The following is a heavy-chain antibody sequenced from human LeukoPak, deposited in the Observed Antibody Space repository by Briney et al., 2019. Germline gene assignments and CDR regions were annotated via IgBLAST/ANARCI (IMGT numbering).Heavy chain of an antibody. Sequence: FTFSVSGLTFNGAWLNWVRQAPGKGLEWVANLDPSGSQKRYVDSVKGRFTISKDNPGTSLYLEMNSLRAEDTARYYCAIWTSGNFWGQGTLVTVSS. D-gene: IGHD1-1*01. CDR1: GLTFNGAW. J-gene: IGHJ4*02. CDR3: AIWTSGNF. CDR2: LDPSGSQK. V-gene: IGHV3-7*01.